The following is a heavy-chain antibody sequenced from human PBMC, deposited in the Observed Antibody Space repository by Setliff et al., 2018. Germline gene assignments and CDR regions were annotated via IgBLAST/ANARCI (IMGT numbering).Heavy chain of an antibody. Sequence: PGESLKISCKGSGYRFTTYWIGWVRQMPGKGLEWMGIVFSGDSDTRYSPSFQGQVTMSADKSINTAYLQWRSLKASDTAMYYCARVGTAGGYYFDFWGQGALVTVSS. V-gene: IGHV5-51*01. CDR3: ARVGTAGGYYFDF. CDR2: VFSGDSDT. D-gene: IGHD2-15*01. J-gene: IGHJ4*02. CDR1: GYRFTTYW.